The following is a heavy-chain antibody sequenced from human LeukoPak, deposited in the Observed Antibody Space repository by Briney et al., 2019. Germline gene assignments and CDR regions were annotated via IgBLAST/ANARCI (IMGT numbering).Heavy chain of an antibody. CDR3: ARLNNYDFWSGYYRFDY. D-gene: IGHD3-3*01. Sequence: PSETLSLTCAVYGGSFSGYYWSWIRQPPGKGLEWIGSIYYSGSTYYNPSLKSRVTISVDTSKNQFSLKLSSVTAADTAVYYCARLNNYDFWSGYYRFDYWGQGTLVTVSS. CDR1: GGSFSGYY. CDR2: IYYSGST. V-gene: IGHV4-34*01. J-gene: IGHJ4*02.